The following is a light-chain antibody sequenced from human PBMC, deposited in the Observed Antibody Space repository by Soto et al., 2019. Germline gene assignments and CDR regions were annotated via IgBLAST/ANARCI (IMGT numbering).Light chain of an antibody. CDR1: QSVRSGS. CDR2: GAS. J-gene: IGKJ4*01. V-gene: IGKV3-20*01. Sequence: EIVLTQSPGTLSLSPGEGATLSCRASQSVRSGSLAWYQQKPGQAPRLLIYGASSRATDIPDRFSGSGSGTEFTLTINSLQSEDFAVYYCQPYNNWPLTFGGGTKVDIK. CDR3: QPYNNWPLT.